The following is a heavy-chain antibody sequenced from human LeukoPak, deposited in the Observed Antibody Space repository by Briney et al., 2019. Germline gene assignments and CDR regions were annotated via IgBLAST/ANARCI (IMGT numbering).Heavy chain of an antibody. CDR2: INPNSGGT. D-gene: IGHD2-2*01. V-gene: IGHV1-2*02. CDR3: ASNRGYCSSTSCPQYDAFDI. J-gene: IGHJ3*02. CDR1: GYTFTGYY. Sequence: ASVKVSCKASGYTFTGYYMHWVRQAPGQGLEWMGWINPNSGGTNYAQKFQGRVTMTRDTSISTAYMELSRLRSDDTAVYYCASNRGYCSSTSCPQYDAFDIWGQGTMVTVSS.